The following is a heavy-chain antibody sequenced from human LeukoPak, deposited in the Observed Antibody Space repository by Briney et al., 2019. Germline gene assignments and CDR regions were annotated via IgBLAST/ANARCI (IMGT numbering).Heavy chain of an antibody. Sequence: ASVKVSCKASRYTFTGYYMHWVRQAPGQGLEWMGRINPNSGGTNYAQKFQGRVTMTRDTSISTAYMELSRLRSDDTAVYYCARCQFGGYEFDYWGQGTLVTVSS. CDR1: RYTFTGYY. V-gene: IGHV1-2*06. D-gene: IGHD5-12*01. CDR2: INPNSGGT. CDR3: ARCQFGGYEFDY. J-gene: IGHJ4*02.